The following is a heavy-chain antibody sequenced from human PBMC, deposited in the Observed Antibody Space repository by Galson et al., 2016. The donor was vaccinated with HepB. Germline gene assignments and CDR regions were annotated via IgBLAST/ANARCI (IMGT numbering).Heavy chain of an antibody. V-gene: IGHV3-7*03. CDR2: INEDGSLR. D-gene: IGHD2/OR15-2a*01. CDR3: GRNFYGSTSPDY. J-gene: IGHJ4*02. CDR1: GFTFSRYW. Sequence: SLRLSCAASGFTFSRYWMSWVRQAPGKGLEWVANINEDGSLRIYVDSVRGQFTISRDNAKTSLYLQMDSLRAEDTALYYCGRNFYGSTSPDYWGQGILVTVS.